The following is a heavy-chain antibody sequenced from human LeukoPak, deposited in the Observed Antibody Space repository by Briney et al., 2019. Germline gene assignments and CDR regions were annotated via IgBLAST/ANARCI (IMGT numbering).Heavy chain of an antibody. J-gene: IGHJ4*02. CDR2: IIVGSGTT. CDR3: ARVPWYYYDSSGYYDY. D-gene: IGHD3-22*01. V-gene: IGHV1-58*01. Sequence: SVKVSCKASGFTFSTSAVQWVRQARGQRLEWIGWIIVGSGTTNYAQSLQGRLTITRDTSTSTAYMELSSLRSEDTAVYYCARVPWYYYDSSGYYDYWGQGTLVTVSS. CDR1: GFTFSTSA.